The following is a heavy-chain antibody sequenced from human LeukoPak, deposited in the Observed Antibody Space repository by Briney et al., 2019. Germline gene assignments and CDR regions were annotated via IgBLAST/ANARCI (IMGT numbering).Heavy chain of an antibody. CDR1: GFTFSSYS. D-gene: IGHD6-19*01. Sequence: PGGSLRLSCAASGFTFSSYSMNWVRQAPGKGLEWVSSISSSSNYIYYADSVKGRFTISRDDAKISLYLQMNSLRAEDTAVYYCARDPSSGWYLKGWFDPWGQGTLVTVSS. CDR2: ISSSSNYI. V-gene: IGHV3-21*01. J-gene: IGHJ5*02. CDR3: ARDPSSGWYLKGWFDP.